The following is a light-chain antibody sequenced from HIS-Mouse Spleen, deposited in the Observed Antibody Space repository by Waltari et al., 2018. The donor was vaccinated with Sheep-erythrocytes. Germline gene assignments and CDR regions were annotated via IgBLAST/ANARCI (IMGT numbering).Light chain of an antibody. Sequence: QAVLTQPSSLSASPGASASLTCTFRSGINVCTYRIYWYQQKPGSPPQYLLRYKSDSDKQQGSGVPSRFSGSKDASANAGILLISGLQSEDEADYYCMIWHSSAWVFGGGTKLTVL. J-gene: IGLJ3*02. CDR3: MIWHSSAWV. V-gene: IGLV5-45*02. CDR2: YKSDSDK. CDR1: SGINVCTYR.